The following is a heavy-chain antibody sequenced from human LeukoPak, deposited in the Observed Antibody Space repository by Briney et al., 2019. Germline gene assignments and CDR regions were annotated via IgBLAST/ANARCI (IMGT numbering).Heavy chain of an antibody. J-gene: IGHJ4*02. CDR2: IYWDDDK. V-gene: IGHV2-5*02. Sequence: ESGPTLVQPTQTLTLTCTLSGFSIATTGVGVGWVRQSPGKALEWLAVIYWDDDKRYSPFLRNRVTIAKDSSNDRVILIMTNMDPMDTATYYCAHRPPGKISGWDNCYFDTWSPGTLVTVSS. D-gene: IGHD6-19*01. CDR1: GFSIATTGVG. CDR3: AHRPPGKISGWDNCYFDT.